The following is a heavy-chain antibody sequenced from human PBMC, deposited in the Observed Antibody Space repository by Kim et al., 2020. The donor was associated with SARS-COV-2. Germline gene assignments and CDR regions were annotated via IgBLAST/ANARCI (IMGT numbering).Heavy chain of an antibody. CDR2: IYYSGST. Sequence: SETLSLTCTVSGGSISSSSYYWGWIRQPPGKGLEWIGSIYYSGSTYYNPSLKSRVTISVDTSKNQFSLKLSSVTAADTAVYYCARLPYCSGGSCYSQYYYYYYMGVWGKGTTVTVSS. J-gene: IGHJ6*03. CDR3: ARLPYCSGGSCYSQYYYYYYMGV. CDR1: GGSISSSSYY. V-gene: IGHV4-39*01. D-gene: IGHD2-15*01.